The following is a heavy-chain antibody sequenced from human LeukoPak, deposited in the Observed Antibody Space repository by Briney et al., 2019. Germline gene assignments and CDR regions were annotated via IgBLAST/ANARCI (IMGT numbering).Heavy chain of an antibody. J-gene: IGHJ3*02. D-gene: IGHD3-3*01. V-gene: IGHV1-58*02. CDR1: GYTFTSYY. Sequence: ASVKVSCKASGYTFTSYYMHWVRQAPGQRLEWIGWIVVGSGNTNYAQKFQERVTITRDMSTSTAYMELSSLRSEDTAVYYCAAVPTYDFWSEDAFDIWGQGTMVTVSS. CDR2: IVVGSGNT. CDR3: AAVPTYDFWSEDAFDI.